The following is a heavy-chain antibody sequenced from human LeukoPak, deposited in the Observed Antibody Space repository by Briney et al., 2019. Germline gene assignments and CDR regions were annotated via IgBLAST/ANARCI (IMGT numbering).Heavy chain of an antibody. J-gene: IGHJ4*02. CDR3: ARGPNDYGDYAEEYYFDY. D-gene: IGHD4-17*01. Sequence: SETLSLTCAVYGGSFSGYYWSWIRQPPGKGLEWIGEINHSGSTNYNPSLKSRVTISVDTSKNQFSLKLSSVTAADTAVYYCARGPNDYGDYAEEYYFDYWGQGTLVTVSS. CDR2: INHSGST. V-gene: IGHV4-34*01. CDR1: GGSFSGYY.